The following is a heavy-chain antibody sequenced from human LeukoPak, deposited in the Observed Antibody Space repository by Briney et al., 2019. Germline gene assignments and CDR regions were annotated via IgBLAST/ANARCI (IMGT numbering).Heavy chain of an antibody. V-gene: IGHV1-46*01. CDR2: IYPRDGST. CDR1: GYTFTSNY. J-gene: IGHJ4*02. CDR3: ARLTYYDFWSGYSAYFDY. Sequence: ASVTVSCKASGYTFTSNYIHWVRQAPGQGLEWMGMIYPRDGSTSYAQKFQGRVTVTTDTSTSTAYMELRSLRSDDTAVYYCARLTYYDFWSGYSAYFDYWGQGTLVTVSS. D-gene: IGHD3-3*01.